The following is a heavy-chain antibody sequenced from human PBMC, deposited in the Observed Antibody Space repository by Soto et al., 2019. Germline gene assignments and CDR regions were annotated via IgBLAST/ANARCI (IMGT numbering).Heavy chain of an antibody. CDR1: GGTFSSYA. V-gene: IGHV1-69*13. CDR2: IIPIFGTA. CDR3: ARLPLKGPGAFDI. Sequence: SVKVSCKASGGTFSSYAISWVRQAPGQGLEWMGGIIPIFGTANYAQKFQGRVTITADESTSTAYMELSSLRSEDTAVYYCARLPLKGPGAFDIWGQGTMVAVSS. J-gene: IGHJ3*02.